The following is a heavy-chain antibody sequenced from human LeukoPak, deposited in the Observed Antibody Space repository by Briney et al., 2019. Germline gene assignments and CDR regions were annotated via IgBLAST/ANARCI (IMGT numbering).Heavy chain of an antibody. J-gene: IGHJ4*02. CDR1: GFTFSDYY. CDR3: ARVAAADTVMMNFDH. D-gene: IGHD5-18*01. Sequence: PGGSLRLSCAASGFTFSDYYMSWIRQAPGKGLEWVSSISSSSIYIYYADSVKGRFTISRDNAKKSLYLQMNSLRAEDTAVYYCARVAAADTVMMNFDHWRQGTLVTVSS. CDR2: ISSSSIYI. V-gene: IGHV3-11*05.